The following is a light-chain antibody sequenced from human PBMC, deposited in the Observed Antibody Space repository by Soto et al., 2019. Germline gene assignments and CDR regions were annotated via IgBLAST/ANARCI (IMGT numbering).Light chain of an antibody. CDR1: QSISTS. CDR2: DAS. V-gene: IGKV1-5*01. Sequence: IQMTQSPATLSSSVGDRVTMTCRASQSISTSLAWYQHRPGKAPKLLIYDASTLESGVPSRFSGSGSGTEFTLTISSLQPDDFATYYCQQYNSYSFGQGTKVDIK. J-gene: IGKJ1*01. CDR3: QQYNSYS.